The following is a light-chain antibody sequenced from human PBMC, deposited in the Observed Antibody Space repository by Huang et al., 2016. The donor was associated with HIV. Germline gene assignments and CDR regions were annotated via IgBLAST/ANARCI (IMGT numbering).Light chain of an antibody. CDR1: QSIGTY. CDR2: DAS. CDR3: QQRSKWPLT. V-gene: IGKV3-11*01. Sequence: EIVLTQSPVTLSLSPGDRATLPCRASQSIGTYLAWYQQKSGQAPRLLIYDASNRAAGVPARFSASGSETDFTLTIDSLDPDDFAIYHCQQRSKWPLTFGGGTKVEMK. J-gene: IGKJ4*01.